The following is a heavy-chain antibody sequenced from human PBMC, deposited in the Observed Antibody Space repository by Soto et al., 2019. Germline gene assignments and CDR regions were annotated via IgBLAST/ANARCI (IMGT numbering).Heavy chain of an antibody. CDR2: TSYDGRNK. D-gene: IGHD2-15*01. J-gene: IGHJ3*02. CDR1: GFTFRSHA. V-gene: IGHV3-30-3*01. Sequence: QVQLVESGGGVVQPGGSLRLCCAASGFTFRSHAMHWVRQAPGKGLEWVAVTSYDGRNKEYAESVKGRFTISRDDSKNTLYLDMNSLRAEETAVYYCARGRGLYDYDSFDIWGQGTLVTVSS. CDR3: ARGRGLYDYDSFDI.